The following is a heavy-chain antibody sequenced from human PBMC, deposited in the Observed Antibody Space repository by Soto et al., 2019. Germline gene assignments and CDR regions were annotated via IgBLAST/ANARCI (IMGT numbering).Heavy chain of an antibody. CDR3: ARESEELTSNFEY. Sequence: GGSLRLSCAASVFTFTRYSMNLVRQAPGKGLEWVSSISSTTNYIYYADSMKGRFTVSRDNAKNSVYLEMNSLSAEDTAVYYCARESEELTSNFEYWGQGTMVTVSS. CDR1: VFTFTRYS. D-gene: IGHD1-7*01. J-gene: IGHJ4*02. CDR2: ISSTTNYI. V-gene: IGHV3-21*01.